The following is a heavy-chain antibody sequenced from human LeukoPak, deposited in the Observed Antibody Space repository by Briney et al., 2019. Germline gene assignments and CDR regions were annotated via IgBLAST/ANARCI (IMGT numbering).Heavy chain of an antibody. CDR1: GFTFDDYA. V-gene: IGHV3-9*01. CDR3: AKDIEFQH. CDR2: ISWNCGSI. J-gene: IGHJ1*01. Sequence: GGSLRLSCAASGFTFDDYAMHWVRQAPGKGLEWVSGISWNCGSIGYADSVKGRFTISRDNAKNSLYLQMNSLRAEDTALYYCAKDIEFQHWGQGTLVTVSS.